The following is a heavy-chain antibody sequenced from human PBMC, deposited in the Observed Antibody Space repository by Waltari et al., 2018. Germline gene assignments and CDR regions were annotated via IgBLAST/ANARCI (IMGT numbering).Heavy chain of an antibody. CDR2: INHSGSN. Sequence: QVQLQQWGAGLLKPSETLSLTCAVYGGSFSGYYWSWIRQPPGKGLEWIGEINHSGSNNYNPSLKSRVTISVDTSKNQFSLKLSSVTAADTAVYYCARDRGRVPAATRHYYYYGMDVWGQGTTVIVSS. D-gene: IGHD2-2*01. J-gene: IGHJ6*02. CDR1: GGSFSGYY. V-gene: IGHV4-34*01. CDR3: ARDRGRVPAATRHYYYYGMDV.